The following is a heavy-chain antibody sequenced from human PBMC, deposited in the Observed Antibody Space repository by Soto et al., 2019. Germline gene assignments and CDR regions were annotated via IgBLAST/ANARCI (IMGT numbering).Heavy chain of an antibody. Sequence: PVKVSCKASGGTFSSYSISWGRQAPGQGPEWMGGIIPIFGTANYAQKFQGRVTITADESTSTAYMELSSLRSEDTAVYYCARDWDNYCSSTSCYLDNWFDPWGQGTLVTVSS. D-gene: IGHD2-2*01. J-gene: IGHJ5*02. V-gene: IGHV1-69*13. CDR1: GGTFSSYS. CDR2: IIPIFGTA. CDR3: ARDWDNYCSSTSCYLDNWFDP.